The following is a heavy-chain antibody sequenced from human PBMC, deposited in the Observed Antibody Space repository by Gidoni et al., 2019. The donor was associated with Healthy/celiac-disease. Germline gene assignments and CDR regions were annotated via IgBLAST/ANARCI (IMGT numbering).Heavy chain of an antibody. D-gene: IGHD3-3*01. CDR3: ARGGYDFWSGYFVWFDP. CDR2: INHSGST. Sequence: LSLTCAVYGGSFSGYYWSWIRQPPGKGLEWIGEINHSGSTNYNPSLKSRVTISVDTSKNQFSLKLSSVTAADTAVYYCARGGYDFWSGYFVWFDPWGQGTLVTVSS. J-gene: IGHJ5*02. V-gene: IGHV4-34*01. CDR1: GGSFSGYY.